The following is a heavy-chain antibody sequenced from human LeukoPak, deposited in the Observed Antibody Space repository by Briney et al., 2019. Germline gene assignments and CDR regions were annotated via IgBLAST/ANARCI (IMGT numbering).Heavy chain of an antibody. CDR1: GYTFTGYY. CDR3: ARGPYYYDSSGYLLLGAFDI. D-gene: IGHD3-22*01. Sequence: ASVKVSCKASGYTFTGYYMHWVRQAPGQGLEWMGWINPNSGGTNYAQKFQGRVTMTRDTSISTAYMELSRLRSDDTAVYYCARGPYYYDSSGYLLLGAFDIWGQGTLVTVSS. CDR2: INPNSGGT. V-gene: IGHV1-2*02. J-gene: IGHJ4*02.